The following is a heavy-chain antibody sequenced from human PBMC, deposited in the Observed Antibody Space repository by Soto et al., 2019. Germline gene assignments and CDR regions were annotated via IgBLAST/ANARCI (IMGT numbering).Heavy chain of an antibody. CDR2: MTSDTKTI. Sequence: EVQLVESGGGLVQPGGSLRLSCAASGFRFSIYSMNWIRQAPGKGLEWSAYMTSDTKTIKYADSVKGRFTISRDNDNNLVYLQMNSLRDEDTAVYYCARSVEGHFDYWGQGTVGTVSA. D-gene: IGHD6-19*01. J-gene: IGHJ4*02. V-gene: IGHV3-48*02. CDR3: ARSVEGHFDY. CDR1: GFRFSIYS.